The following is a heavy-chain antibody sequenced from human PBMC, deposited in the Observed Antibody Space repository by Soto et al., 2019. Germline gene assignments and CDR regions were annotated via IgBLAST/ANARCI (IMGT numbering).Heavy chain of an antibody. V-gene: IGHV3-48*01. J-gene: IGHJ6*03. CDR2: ISSSSSTI. Sequence: GGSLRLSCAASGFTFSSYSMNWVRQAPGKGLEWVSYISSSSSTIYYADSVKGRFTISRDNAKNSLYLQMNSLRAEDTAVYYCARDGGITIFGVVNYYYMDVWGKGTTVTVSS. CDR1: GFTFSSYS. D-gene: IGHD3-3*01. CDR3: ARDGGITIFGVVNYYYMDV.